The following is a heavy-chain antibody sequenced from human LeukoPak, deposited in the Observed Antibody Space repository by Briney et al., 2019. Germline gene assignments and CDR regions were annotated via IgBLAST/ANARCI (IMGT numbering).Heavy chain of an antibody. CDR1: GFTFSSYA. CDR3: AKGITTYYYDSSGYYPLDY. CDR2: ISGSGGST. V-gene: IGHV3-23*01. J-gene: IGHJ4*02. D-gene: IGHD3-22*01. Sequence: GGSLRLPCAASGFTFSSYAMSWVRQAPGKGLEWVSAISGSGGSTYYADSVKGRFTISRDNSKNTLYLQMNSLRAEDTAVYYCAKGITTYYYDSSGYYPLDYWGQGTLVTVSS.